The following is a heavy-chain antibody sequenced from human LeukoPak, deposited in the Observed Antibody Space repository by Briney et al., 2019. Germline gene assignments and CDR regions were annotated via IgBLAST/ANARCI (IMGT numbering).Heavy chain of an antibody. CDR1: GGSISSGGYY. D-gene: IGHD3-9*01. Sequence: PSETLSLTCTASGGSISSGGYYWSWIRQHPGKGLEWIGYIYYSGSTYYNPSLKSRVTISVDTSKNQFSLKLSSVTAADTAVYYCARVLFLLSNWFDPWGQGTLVTVSS. J-gene: IGHJ5*02. CDR2: IYYSGST. CDR3: ARVLFLLSNWFDP. V-gene: IGHV4-31*03.